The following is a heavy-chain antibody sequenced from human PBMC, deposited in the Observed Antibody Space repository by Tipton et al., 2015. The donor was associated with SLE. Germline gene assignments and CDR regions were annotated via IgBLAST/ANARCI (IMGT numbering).Heavy chain of an antibody. CDR3: ARLDWGYFDY. Sequence: TLSLTCTVSGDSISSYYWSWIRQPPGYGLDWVGSIYHTGRTNYNPSLKSRVTISVDTSENQFSVKLSSVTAADTAVYYCARLDWGYFDYWGQGTLVTVSS. CDR1: GDSISSYY. D-gene: IGHD3/OR15-3a*01. J-gene: IGHJ4*01. CDR2: IYHTGRT. V-gene: IGHV4-59*01.